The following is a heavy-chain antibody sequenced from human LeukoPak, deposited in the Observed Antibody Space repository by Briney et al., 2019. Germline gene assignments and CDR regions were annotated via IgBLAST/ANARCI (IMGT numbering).Heavy chain of an antibody. CDR2: ISGSGGGT. Sequence: GGSLRLSCAASGFTFNSYAMSWIRQAPEKGLEWVATISGSGGGTYYADSVKGRFTISRDDSKNTLYLQMNSLRAEDTAVYYCAKDLGRYRNNYFDYWGQGTLVTVSS. V-gene: IGHV3-23*01. J-gene: IGHJ4*02. CDR1: GFTFNSYA. CDR3: AKDLGRYRNNYFDY. D-gene: IGHD1-26*01.